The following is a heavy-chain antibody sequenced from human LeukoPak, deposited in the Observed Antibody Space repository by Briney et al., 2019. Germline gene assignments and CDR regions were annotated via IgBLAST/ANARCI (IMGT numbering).Heavy chain of an antibody. Sequence: GGSLRLSCAASEFTFSSYSRNWVRQAPGKGLEWVSSISSSSSYIYYADSVKGRFTISRDNDKNSLYLQMNSLRAEDTAVYYCARRVISTKSYFYYGMDVWGQGTTVTVSS. V-gene: IGHV3-21*01. CDR3: ARRVISTKSYFYYGMDV. D-gene: IGHD2-2*01. CDR1: EFTFSSYS. CDR2: ISSSSSYI. J-gene: IGHJ6*02.